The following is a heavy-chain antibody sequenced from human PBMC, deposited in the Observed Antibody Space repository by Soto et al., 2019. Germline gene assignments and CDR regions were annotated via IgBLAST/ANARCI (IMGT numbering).Heavy chain of an antibody. D-gene: IGHD3-10*01. CDR3: AKAPNGLLWFGELNRYWYFDL. J-gene: IGHJ2*01. CDR2: ISGSGGST. Sequence: GGSLRLSCAASGFTFSSYAMSWVRQAPGKGLEWVSAISGSGGSTYYADSVKGRFTISRDNSKNTLYLQMNSLRAEDTAVYYCAKAPNGLLWFGELNRYWYFDLWGRGTLVTVSS. V-gene: IGHV3-23*01. CDR1: GFTFSSYA.